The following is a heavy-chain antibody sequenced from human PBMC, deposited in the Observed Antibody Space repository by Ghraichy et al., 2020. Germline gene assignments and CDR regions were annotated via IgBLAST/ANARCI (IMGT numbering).Heavy chain of an antibody. J-gene: IGHJ3*02. CDR3: ARVGSLWSGYSYDAFDI. V-gene: IGHV1-69*13. CDR1: GGTFSSYA. Sequence: SVKVSCKASGGTFSSYAISWVRQAPGQGLEWMGGIIPIFGTANYAQKFQGRVTITADESTSTAYMELSSLRSEDTAVYYCARVGSLWSGYSYDAFDIWGQGTMVTVSS. D-gene: IGHD3-3*01. CDR2: IIPIFGTA.